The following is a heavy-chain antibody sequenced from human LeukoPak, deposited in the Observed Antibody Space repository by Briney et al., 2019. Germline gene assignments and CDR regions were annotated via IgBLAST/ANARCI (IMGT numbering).Heavy chain of an antibody. CDR1: GFTFSNFA. CDR2: ISYDGSNK. CDR3: ARDAPTPTTMIVPDY. D-gene: IGHD3-22*01. Sequence: GGSLRLSCAASGFTFSNFAMLWVRQAPGKGLEWVAVISYDGSNKYYADSVKGRFTISRDNSKNTLYLQMNSLRVEDTAVYYCARDAPTPTTMIVPDYWGQGTLVTVSS. J-gene: IGHJ4*02. V-gene: IGHV3-30-3*01.